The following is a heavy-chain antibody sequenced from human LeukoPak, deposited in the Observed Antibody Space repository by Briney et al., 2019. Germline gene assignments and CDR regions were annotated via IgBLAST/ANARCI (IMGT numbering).Heavy chain of an antibody. D-gene: IGHD6-13*01. V-gene: IGHV3-15*07. CDR1: GFTFSNAW. CDR2: IKSKTDGGTT. Sequence: GGSLRLSCAASGFTFSNAWMNWVRQAPGKGLEWVGRIKSKTDGGTTDYAAPVKGRFTISRDDSKNTLYLQMNSLKTEDTAVYYCTTDAPRSVIAAAGRRYYYYYGMDVWGQGTTVTVSS. J-gene: IGHJ6*02. CDR3: TTDAPRSVIAAAGRRYYYYYGMDV.